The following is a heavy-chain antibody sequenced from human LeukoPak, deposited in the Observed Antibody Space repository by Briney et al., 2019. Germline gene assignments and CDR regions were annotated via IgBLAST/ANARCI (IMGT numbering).Heavy chain of an antibody. J-gene: IGHJ4*02. CDR1: GFTFSDAW. CDR2: IISKTDGAAT. D-gene: IGHD3-10*01. CDR3: TTATMIRGVSDY. V-gene: IGHV3-15*01. Sequence: GGSLRLSCADSGFTFSDAWMSWVRQAPGRGLEWVGRIISKTDGAATDYAAPVKGRFTISRDDSKNTLFLQMNSLRTEDTAVYYCTTATMIRGVSDYWGQGTLVTVSS.